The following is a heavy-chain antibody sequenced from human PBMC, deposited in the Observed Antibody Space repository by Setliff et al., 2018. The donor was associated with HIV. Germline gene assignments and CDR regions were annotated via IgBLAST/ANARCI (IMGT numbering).Heavy chain of an antibody. J-gene: IGHJ4*02. CDR1: GFTFSAYS. V-gene: IGHV3-48*01. D-gene: IGHD3-22*01. Sequence: GGSLRLSCAASGFTFSAYSMNWVRQAPGKGLEWISYISSSGVMYYADSVRGRFTISRDNGKNSLYLQMNSLRVEDTAVYYCAGDASPDSESGGYSAGGYWGPGTLVTVSS. CDR3: AGDASPDSESGGYSAGGY. CDR2: ISSSGVM.